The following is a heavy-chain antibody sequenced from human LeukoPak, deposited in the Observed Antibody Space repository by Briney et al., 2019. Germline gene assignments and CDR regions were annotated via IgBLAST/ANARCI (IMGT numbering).Heavy chain of an antibody. CDR1: GGSFSGYY. Sequence: SETLSLTCAVYGGSFSGYYWSWIRQPPGKGLEWIGEINHSGSTNYNPSLKSRVTISVDTSKNQFSLKLSSVTAADTAVYYCARGPRPYFDYWGQGTLVTVSS. V-gene: IGHV4-34*01. J-gene: IGHJ4*02. D-gene: IGHD6-6*01. CDR2: INHSGST. CDR3: ARGPRPYFDY.